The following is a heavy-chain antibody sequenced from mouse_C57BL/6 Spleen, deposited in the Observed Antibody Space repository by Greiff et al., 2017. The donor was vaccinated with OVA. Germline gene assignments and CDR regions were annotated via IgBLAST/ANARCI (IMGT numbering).Heavy chain of an antibody. D-gene: IGHD1-1*01. Sequence: VQLQQSGPELVKPGASVKLSCKASGYTFTDYSMNWVKQSHGKSLEWIGDINPNNGGTSYNQKFKGKATLTVDKSSSTAYMELRSLTSEDSAVYYCARSVGATGFDYWGQGTTLTVSS. CDR2: INPNNGGT. CDR3: ARSVGATGFDY. CDR1: GYTFTDYS. V-gene: IGHV1-26*01. J-gene: IGHJ2*01.